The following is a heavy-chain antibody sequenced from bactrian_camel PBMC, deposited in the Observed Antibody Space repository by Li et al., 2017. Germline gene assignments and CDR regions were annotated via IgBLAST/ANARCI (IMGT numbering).Heavy chain of an antibody. Sequence: HVQLVESGGGSVQVGGSLKLSCSGPGYPFNYGCVAWFRQFPGKEREAVAFIAADYGNGNEEYADDVKGRFTISRDNAETTLFLQMNSLKPEDTAMYYCAAGSYPRTSSRDVRRAIDSSVCSSDTKRYRYWGQGTQVTVS. CDR3: AAGSYPRTSSRDVRRAIDSSVCSSDTKRYRY. V-gene: IGHV3S63*01. CDR1: GYPFNYGC. J-gene: IGHJ4*01. CDR2: IAADYGNGNE. D-gene: IGHD6*01.